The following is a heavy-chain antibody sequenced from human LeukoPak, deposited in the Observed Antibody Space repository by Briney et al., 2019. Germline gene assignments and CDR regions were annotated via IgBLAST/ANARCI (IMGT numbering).Heavy chain of an antibody. CDR2: INSRGST. D-gene: IGHD6-25*01. V-gene: IGHV4-61*02. CDR3: ARSRLGWFDP. J-gene: IGHJ5*02. Sequence: SETLSLTCTASGGSISSSDYFWIWIRQPAGKGLEWTGRINSRGSTNYNPSIKSLVTLSVDTSKNQFSLKLTSVTVADTAVYYCARSRLGWFDPWGQGTLVTVSS. CDR1: GGSISSSDYF.